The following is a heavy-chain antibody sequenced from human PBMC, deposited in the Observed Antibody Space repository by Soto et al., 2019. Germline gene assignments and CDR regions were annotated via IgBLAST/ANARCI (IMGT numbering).Heavy chain of an antibody. CDR2: ISGSGGST. CDR3: AKDRGSSGLAEYFQH. D-gene: IGHD6-19*01. J-gene: IGHJ1*01. Sequence: GSLRLSCAASGFTFSSYAMSWVRQAPGKGLKWVSAISGSGGSTYYADSVKGRFTISRDNSKNTLYLQMNSLRAEDTAVYYCAKDRGSSGLAEYFQHWGQGTLVTVSS. CDR1: GFTFSSYA. V-gene: IGHV3-23*01.